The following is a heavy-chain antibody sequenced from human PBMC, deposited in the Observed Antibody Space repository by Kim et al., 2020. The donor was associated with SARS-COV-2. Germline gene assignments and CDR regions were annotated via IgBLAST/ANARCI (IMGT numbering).Heavy chain of an antibody. J-gene: IGHJ6*02. CDR1: GGTFSSYA. D-gene: IGHD3-10*01. CDR2: IIPIFGTA. V-gene: IGHV1-69*13. Sequence: SVKVSCKASGGTFSSYAISWVRQAPGQGLEWMGGIIPIFGTANYAQKFQGRVTITADESTSTAYMELSSLRSEDTAVYYCARVGYGSGSYYAPIKYYYYGRDVWGQGTTVSVS. CDR3: ARVGYGSGSYYAPIKYYYYGRDV.